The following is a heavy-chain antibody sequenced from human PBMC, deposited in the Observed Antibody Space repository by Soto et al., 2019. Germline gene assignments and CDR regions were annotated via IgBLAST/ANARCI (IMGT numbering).Heavy chain of an antibody. V-gene: IGHV3-23*01. J-gene: IGHJ6*02. CDR3: AKDKDWSGVYGMDV. CDR1: GFTFSSYA. Sequence: EVQLLESGAGLVQPGGSLRLSCAASGFTFSSYAMSWVRQAPGKGLEWVTAINGGSTTYYADSVKGRFTISRDNSKNTLYLQMNSLRAEDTAVYYCAKDKDWSGVYGMDVWGQGTTVTVSS. D-gene: IGHD3-3*01. CDR2: INGGSTT.